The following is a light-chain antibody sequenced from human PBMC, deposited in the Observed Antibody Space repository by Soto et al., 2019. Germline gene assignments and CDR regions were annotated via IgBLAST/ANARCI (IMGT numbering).Light chain of an antibody. V-gene: IGKV1-13*02. CDR1: QDINTA. CDR3: QQFNAYLPLL. Sequence: AIQLTQSPSSLSASVGDRVTFTCRKGQDINTALAWYQQKPGEAPRLLMYDASTLGSGVPSRFSGSGSGTHFTLTIASLQPEDFATYYCQQFNAYLPLLFGGGTKVELK. CDR2: DAS. J-gene: IGKJ4*01.